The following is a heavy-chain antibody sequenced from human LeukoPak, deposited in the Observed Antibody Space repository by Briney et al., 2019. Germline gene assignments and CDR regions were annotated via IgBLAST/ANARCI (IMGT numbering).Heavy chain of an antibody. V-gene: IGHV3-23*01. CDR1: GINFADYA. J-gene: IGHJ4*02. CDR2: ISGSGGST. Sequence: PGGSLRLSCVVSGINFADYAMHWVRQPPGKGLEWVSAISGSGGSTYYADSVKGRFTISRDNSKNTLYLQMNSLRAEDTAVYYCAKDMGLQRYYFDYWGQGTLVTVSS. CDR3: AKDMGLQRYYFDY. D-gene: IGHD5-24*01.